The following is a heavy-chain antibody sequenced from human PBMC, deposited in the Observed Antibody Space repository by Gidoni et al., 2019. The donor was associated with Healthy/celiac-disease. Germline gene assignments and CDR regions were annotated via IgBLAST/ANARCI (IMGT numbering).Heavy chain of an antibody. Sequence: QVQLVQSEAEVKQPGSSVKVSCKASGGTLSSYAISWVRPAPGQGLEWMGGIIPIFGTANYAQKFQGRVTITADESTSTAYMELSSLRSEDTAVYYCARVVPAAIGWFDPWGQGTLVTVSS. CDR1: GGTLSSYA. CDR2: IIPIFGTA. CDR3: ARVVPAAIGWFDP. J-gene: IGHJ5*02. V-gene: IGHV1-69*01. D-gene: IGHD2-2*02.